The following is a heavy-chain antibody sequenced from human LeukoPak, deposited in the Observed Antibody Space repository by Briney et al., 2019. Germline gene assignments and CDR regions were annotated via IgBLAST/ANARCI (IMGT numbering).Heavy chain of an antibody. CDR2: IDPSDSYT. V-gene: IGHV5-10-1*01. CDR1: GYSFTSHW. J-gene: IGHJ4*02. CDR3: ARIYSSDWPNYFDS. D-gene: IGHD6-19*01. Sequence: GESLKISCKGSGYSFTSHWISWLRQMPGKGLEWMGRIDPSDSYTNYSPSFQGHVTIPADKSISTAYLQWSSLKASDTAMYYCARIYSSDWPNYFDSWGQGTLVTVSS.